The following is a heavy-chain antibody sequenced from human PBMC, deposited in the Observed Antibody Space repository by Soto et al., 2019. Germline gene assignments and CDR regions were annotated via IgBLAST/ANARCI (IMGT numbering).Heavy chain of an antibody. J-gene: IGHJ4*02. CDR1: GFTFSSYA. V-gene: IGHV3-23*01. Sequence: SLRLSCAASGFTFSSYAISWVRQAPGKGLEWVSAISGSGITTYYADSVKGRFTISRDNSKNTLYLQMSSLRAEDTAVYYCAGGLLRGPLAYCGPGSLVTVSS. D-gene: IGHD3-3*01. CDR3: AGGLLRGPLAY. CDR2: ISGSGITT.